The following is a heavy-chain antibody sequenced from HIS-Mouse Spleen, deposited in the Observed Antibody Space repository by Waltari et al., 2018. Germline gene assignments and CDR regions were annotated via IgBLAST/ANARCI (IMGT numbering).Heavy chain of an antibody. CDR2: ISYDGSNK. J-gene: IGHJ3*02. V-gene: IGHV3-30*18. Sequence: QVQLVESGGGVVQTGRSLRLSCSAPGFPFSSYGMHWVRQAPGKGLEWVAVISYDGSNKYYADSVKGRFTISRDNSKNTLYLQMNSLRAEDTAVYYCAKDRLYDSSGYYFDAFDIWGQGTMVTVSS. CDR1: GFPFSSYG. D-gene: IGHD3-22*01. CDR3: AKDRLYDSSGYYFDAFDI.